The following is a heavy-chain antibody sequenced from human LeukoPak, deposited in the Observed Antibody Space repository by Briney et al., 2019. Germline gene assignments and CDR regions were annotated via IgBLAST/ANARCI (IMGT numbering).Heavy chain of an antibody. CDR2: ISGSGGST. CDR1: GFTFSSYW. CDR3: AKAYRLVGATTLLLDY. V-gene: IGHV3-23*01. J-gene: IGHJ4*02. D-gene: IGHD1-26*01. Sequence: PGGSLRLSCAASGFTFSSYWMHWVRQAPGKGLEWVSAISGSGGSTYYADSVKGRFTISRDNSKNTLYLQMNSLRAEDTAVYYCAKAYRLVGATTLLLDYWGQGTLVTVSS.